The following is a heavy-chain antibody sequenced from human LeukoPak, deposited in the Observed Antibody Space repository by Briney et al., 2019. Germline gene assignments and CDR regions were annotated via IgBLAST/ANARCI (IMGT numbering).Heavy chain of an antibody. V-gene: IGHV3-64*01. CDR1: GFTFSSYA. Sequence: PGGSLRLSCAASGFTFSSYAMHWVRQAPGKGLGYVSAISSNGGSTYYANSVKGRFTISRDNSKNTLYLQMGSLRAEDMAVYYCAREPFHYYGMDVWGQGTTVTVSS. CDR3: AREPFHYYGMDV. J-gene: IGHJ6*02. CDR2: ISSNGGST.